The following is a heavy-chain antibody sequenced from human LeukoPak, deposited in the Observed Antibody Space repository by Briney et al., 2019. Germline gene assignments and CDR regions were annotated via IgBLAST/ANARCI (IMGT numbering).Heavy chain of an antibody. CDR2: ISYDGGNK. J-gene: IGHJ5*02. CDR3: AREDYDSSGYYYVEGSWFDP. V-gene: IGHV3-30*04. D-gene: IGHD3-22*01. Sequence: PERSLRLSCAASGFIFSSYDMYWVRQAPGKGLEWVAVISYDGGNKYYADSVKGRFTISGDNSKNTLYLQMNSLRAEDTAVYYCAREDYDSSGYYYVEGSWFDPWGQGTLVTVSS. CDR1: GFIFSSYD.